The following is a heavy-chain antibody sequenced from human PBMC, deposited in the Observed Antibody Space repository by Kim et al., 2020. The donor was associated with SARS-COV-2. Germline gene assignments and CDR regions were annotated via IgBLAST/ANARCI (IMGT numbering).Heavy chain of an antibody. J-gene: IGHJ4*02. Sequence: GGSLRLSCAASGFTVSSNYMSWVRQAPGKGLEWVSVIYGGGTTYYAGSVNGRFTISRDNSKNTLYLQMNSLRAEDTAMYYCARVINWNYDDYWGQGTLVTVSS. V-gene: IGHV3-66*01. D-gene: IGHD1-20*01. CDR3: ARVINWNYDDY. CDR2: IYGGGTT. CDR1: GFTVSSNY.